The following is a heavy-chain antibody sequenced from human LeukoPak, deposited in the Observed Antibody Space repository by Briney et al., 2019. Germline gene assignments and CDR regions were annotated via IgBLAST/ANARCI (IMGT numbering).Heavy chain of an antibody. D-gene: IGHD2-2*01. CDR1: GYSISSGYY. CDR3: ARGVVPAANDAFDI. Sequence: SETLSLTCTVSGYSISSGYYWGWIRQPPGKGLEWIGSIYHSGSTYYNPSLKSRVTISVETSKNQFSLKLSSVTAADTAVYYCARGVVPAANDAFDIWSQGTMVTVSS. J-gene: IGHJ3*02. V-gene: IGHV4-38-2*02. CDR2: IYHSGST.